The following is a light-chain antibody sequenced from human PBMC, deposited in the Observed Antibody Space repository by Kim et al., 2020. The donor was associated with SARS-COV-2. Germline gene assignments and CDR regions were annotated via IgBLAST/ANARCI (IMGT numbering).Light chain of an antibody. Sequence: QKVTLSCSGSSSNSGKNYVSWYQQLPGTAPKLRISDNYKRPSGIPDRFSCSKSGTSATLGITGLQTGDEADYYCGTWDSSLSAGVFGTGTKVTVL. CDR2: DNY. CDR1: SSNSGKNY. J-gene: IGLJ1*01. V-gene: IGLV1-51*01. CDR3: GTWDSSLSAGV.